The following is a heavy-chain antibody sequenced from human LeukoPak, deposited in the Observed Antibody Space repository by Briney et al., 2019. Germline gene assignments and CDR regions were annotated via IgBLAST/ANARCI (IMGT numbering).Heavy chain of an antibody. V-gene: IGHV4-34*01. CDR1: GGSFSNYY. CDR2: INHFGST. CDR3: ARVSGYNWNFDY. J-gene: IGHJ4*02. D-gene: IGHD5-24*01. Sequence: PSETLSLTCAVYGGSFSNYYWSWIRQPPGKGLEWIGEINHFGSTDYNPSLKSRVTISVDTSKNQFSLKLSSVTAADTAVYYCARVSGYNWNFDYWGQGTLVTVSS.